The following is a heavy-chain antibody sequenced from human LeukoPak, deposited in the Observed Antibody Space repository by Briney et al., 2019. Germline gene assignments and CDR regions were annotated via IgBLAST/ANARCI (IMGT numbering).Heavy chain of an antibody. D-gene: IGHD6-19*01. CDR3: ARDWDSSGRYNYYYYYGMDV. J-gene: IGHJ6*02. CDR1: GFTFSSYA. V-gene: IGHV3-30-3*01. CDR2: ISYDGSNK. Sequence: GGSLRLSCAASGFTFSSYAMHWVRQAPGKGLEWVAVISYDGSNKYYADSVKGRFTISRDNSKNTLYLQMNSLRAEDTAVYYCARDWDSSGRYNYYYYYGMDVWGQGTTVTVSS.